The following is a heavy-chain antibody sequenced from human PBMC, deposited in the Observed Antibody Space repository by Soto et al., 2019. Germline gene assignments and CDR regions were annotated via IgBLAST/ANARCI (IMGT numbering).Heavy chain of an antibody. CDR1: GYTFTNYY. CDR2: IHYSGATP. CDR3: ARGGPDLATIGSSGY. Sequence: ASVKVSCKASGYTFTNYYMHWVRQAPGQGLEWMGVIHYSGATPTYAQKFQGRVTMARDTSTSTVYVELSGLTSEDTDVYYCARGGPDLATIGSSGYRSKGTLVTVSS. J-gene: IGHJ4*02. D-gene: IGHD3-16*01. V-gene: IGHV1-46*01.